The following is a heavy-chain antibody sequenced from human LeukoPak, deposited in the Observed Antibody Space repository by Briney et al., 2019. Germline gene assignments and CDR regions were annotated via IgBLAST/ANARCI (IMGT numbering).Heavy chain of an antibody. CDR1: GFTFSRYW. J-gene: IGHJ3*02. Sequence: PRGSLRLSSAASGFTFSRYWMHWVRQAPGKGLEWVSRINSDGSSTSYADSVRGRFSISRDNARNSLYLQINSLRAEDTAVYYCGSLDSREDSSSRWGPLDIWGQGTMVTVSS. V-gene: IGHV3-74*01. D-gene: IGHD6-6*01. CDR2: INSDGSST. CDR3: GSLDSREDSSSRWGPLDI.